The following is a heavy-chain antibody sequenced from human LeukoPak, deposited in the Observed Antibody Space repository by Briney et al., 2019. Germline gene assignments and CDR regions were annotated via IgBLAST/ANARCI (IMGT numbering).Heavy chain of an antibody. D-gene: IGHD3-10*01. J-gene: IGHJ4*02. CDR1: GGSFSGYY. V-gene: IGHV4-34*01. CDR2: INHSGST. Sequence: SETLSLTCAVYGGSFSGYYWSWIRQPPGKGLEWIGEINHSGSTNYNPSLKSRVTISVDTSKNQFSLKLSSVTAADTAVYYCAREGRDYYGSGSYSFDYWGQGTLVTVSS. CDR3: AREGRDYYGSGSYSFDY.